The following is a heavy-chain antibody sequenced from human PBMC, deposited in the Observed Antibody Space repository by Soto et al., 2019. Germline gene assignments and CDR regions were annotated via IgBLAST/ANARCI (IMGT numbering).Heavy chain of an antibody. CDR3: ARGITIFGVVTRDWFDP. Sequence: ASVKVSCKASGYTFTGYYMHWVRQAPGQGLEWMGIINPSGGSTSYAQKFQGRVTMTRDTSTSTVYMELSSLRSGDTAVYYCARGITIFGVVTRDWFDPWGQGTLVPVSS. J-gene: IGHJ5*02. V-gene: IGHV1-46*01. D-gene: IGHD3-3*01. CDR1: GYTFTGYY. CDR2: INPSGGST.